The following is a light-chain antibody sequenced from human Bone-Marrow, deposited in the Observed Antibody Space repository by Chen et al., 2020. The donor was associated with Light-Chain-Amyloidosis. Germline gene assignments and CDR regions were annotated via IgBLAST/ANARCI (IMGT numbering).Light chain of an antibody. V-gene: IGKV1-5*01. J-gene: IGKJ2*01. CDR3: QPYNRYPYP. CDR1: QSISTS. CDR2: DAS. Sequence: DIEMSRYPSPLSPSVGHRVNITCRDSQSISTSLAWYQQKPGKAPKLLTYDASTLEAGVPSRFSGSGSGTYFTLTINSLQPDDFATYFCQPYNRYPYPFGQGTKLEI.